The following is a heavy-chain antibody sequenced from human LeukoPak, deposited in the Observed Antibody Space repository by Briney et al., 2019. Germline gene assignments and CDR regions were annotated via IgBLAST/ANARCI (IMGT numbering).Heavy chain of an antibody. Sequence: SVKVSCKASGGTFSSYAISWVRQAPGQGLEWMGRIIPILGIANYAQKFQGRVTITADKSTSTAYMELSSLRSEDTAVYYCARPPPRYCSSTSCYFQYFQHWGQGTLVTVSS. CDR2: IIPILGIA. D-gene: IGHD2-2*01. V-gene: IGHV1-69*04. CDR1: GGTFSSYA. J-gene: IGHJ1*01. CDR3: ARPPPRYCSSTSCYFQYFQH.